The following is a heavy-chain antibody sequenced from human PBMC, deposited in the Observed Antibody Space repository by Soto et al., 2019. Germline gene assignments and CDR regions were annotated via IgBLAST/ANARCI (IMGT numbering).Heavy chain of an antibody. CDR2: IIPILGIA. V-gene: IGHV1-69*10. CDR1: GGTFSSYA. Sequence: ASVKVSCKASGGTFSSYAISWVRQAPGQGLELMGGIIPILGIANYAQKFQGRVTITADKSTSTAYMELSSLRSEDTAVYYCAGSLWIQLGYYYCYGMDVWGQGTTVTVSS. J-gene: IGHJ6*02. CDR3: AGSLWIQLGYYYCYGMDV. D-gene: IGHD5-18*01.